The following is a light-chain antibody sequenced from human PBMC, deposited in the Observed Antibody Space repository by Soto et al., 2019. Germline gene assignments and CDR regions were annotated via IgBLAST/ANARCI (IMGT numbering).Light chain of an antibody. CDR1: QSISRT. V-gene: IGKV3-20*01. CDR3: QQYGSSPLYT. J-gene: IGKJ2*01. CDR2: DAS. Sequence: EIVLTQSPDTLSVSPGERATLSCRASQSISRTLAWYQQKSGQPPRLLIYDASTRATGFPARFSGSGSGTDFTLTISRLEPEDFAVYYCQQYGSSPLYTFGQGTKLEIK.